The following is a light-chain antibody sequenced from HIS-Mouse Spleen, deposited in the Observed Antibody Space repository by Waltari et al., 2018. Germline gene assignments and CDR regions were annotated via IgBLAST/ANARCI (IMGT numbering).Light chain of an antibody. J-gene: IGLJ2*01. CDR1: NSASKF. CDR3: QVWDSSSDHVV. CDR2: DDS. V-gene: IGLV3-21*02. Sequence: SYVLPQPPSVSVAPGQTARIAWGVNNSASKFVDWYQQKPGQAPALAVYDDSDRPSGIPERFSGSNSGNTATLTISRVEAGDEADYYCQVWDSSSDHVVFGGGTKLTVL.